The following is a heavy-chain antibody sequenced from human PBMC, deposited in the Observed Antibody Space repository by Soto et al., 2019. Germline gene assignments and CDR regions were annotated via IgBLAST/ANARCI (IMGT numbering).Heavy chain of an antibody. CDR2: IHSSGST. V-gene: IGHV4-39*01. Sequence: QLQMEESGPGLVKPSETLSLSCTVSGVSISKSSYYWGWIRQPPGRGLEWIGSIHSSGSTSYNPSLENRVTMSVDTSKNQFSLRLHSVTAADTAVYDCARLVMVPAAMSDYYMDVWGKGATVTVSS. CDR3: ARLVMVPAAMSDYYMDV. D-gene: IGHD2-2*01. J-gene: IGHJ6*03. CDR1: GVSISKSSYY.